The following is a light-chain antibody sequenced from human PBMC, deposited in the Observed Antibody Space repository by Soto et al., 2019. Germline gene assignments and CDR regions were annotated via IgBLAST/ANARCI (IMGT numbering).Light chain of an antibody. J-gene: IGKJ1*01. CDR1: QSDLYSSNNKNY. V-gene: IGKV4-1*01. CDR2: WAS. Sequence: DIVMTQSPDSLAVSLGERATINCKSSQSDLYSSNNKNYLAWYQQRPGQTPNLLIYWASTRESGVPDRFSGSGSGKDFTLTISSMQAEDVAIYYCQQYFSFPWTFGQGTKVEIK. CDR3: QQYFSFPWT.